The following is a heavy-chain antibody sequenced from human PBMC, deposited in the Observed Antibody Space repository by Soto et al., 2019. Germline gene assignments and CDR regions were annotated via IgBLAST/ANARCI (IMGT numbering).Heavy chain of an antibody. CDR1: GGSISSGGYS. CDR3: ARSYYCMDV. J-gene: IGHJ6*02. Sequence: SETLSLTCTVSGGSISSGGYSWTWIRQTPGKGLEWIGYAYQSGSAYYNPSLKSPVTISLDRSKIQFSLNLTSVPAAATAVYYSARSYYCMDVWGPGTTVTVSS. CDR2: AYQSGSA. V-gene: IGHV4-30-2*01.